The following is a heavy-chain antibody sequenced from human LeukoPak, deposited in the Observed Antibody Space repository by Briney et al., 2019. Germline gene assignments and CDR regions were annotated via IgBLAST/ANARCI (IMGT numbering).Heavy chain of an antibody. CDR2: ISGSGGST. D-gene: IGHD6-13*01. CDR3: ARDNHAQSWYDLSVYYYYYMDV. J-gene: IGHJ6*03. Sequence: PGGSLRLSCAASGFTFSSYAMSWVRQAPGKGLEWVSAISGSGGSTYYADSVKGRFTISRDNSKNTLYLQMNSLRAEDTAVYYCARDNHAQSWYDLSVYYYYYMDVWGKGTTVTISS. CDR1: GFTFSSYA. V-gene: IGHV3-23*01.